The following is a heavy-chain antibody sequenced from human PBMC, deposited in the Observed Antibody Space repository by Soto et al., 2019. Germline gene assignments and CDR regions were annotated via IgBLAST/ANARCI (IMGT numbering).Heavy chain of an antibody. Sequence: SQTLSLTYTVSGGSISSGDDYWSWIRQPPGKGLEWIGYIYYSGSTYYNPSLKSRVTISVDTSKNQFSLKLSSVTAADTAVYYCARDSSGYYFDYWGQGTLVTVSP. J-gene: IGHJ4*02. CDR1: GGSISSGDDY. V-gene: IGHV4-30-4*01. CDR2: IYYSGST. D-gene: IGHD3-22*01. CDR3: ARDSSGYYFDY.